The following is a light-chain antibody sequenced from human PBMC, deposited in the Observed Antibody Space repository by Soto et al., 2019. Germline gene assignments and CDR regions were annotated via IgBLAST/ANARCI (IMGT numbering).Light chain of an antibody. J-gene: IGLJ2*01. CDR1: SSGVGGYNY. CDR2: DVS. Sequence: QSVLTQPASVSGSPGQSITISCTGTSSGVGGYNYVSWYQQHPGKAPKLMIYDVSNRPSWVSNRFSGSKSGNTASLTISGLQAEDDADYYCSSYTSSSTRVFGGGTKLTVL. CDR3: SSYTSSSTRV. V-gene: IGLV2-14*01.